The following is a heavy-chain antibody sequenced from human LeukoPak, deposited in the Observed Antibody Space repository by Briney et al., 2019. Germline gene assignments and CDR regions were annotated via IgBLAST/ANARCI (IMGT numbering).Heavy chain of an antibody. CDR1: GFTFSSYW. J-gene: IGHJ6*02. V-gene: IGHV3-7*01. Sequence: PGGSLRLSCAASGFTFSSYWMSWVRQAPGKGLEWVANIKQDGSEKYYVDSVKGRFTISRDSAKNSLYLQMNSLRAEDTAVYYCAGSVHGSGGYPYYYYGMDVWGQGTTATVSS. CDR3: AGSVHGSGGYPYYYYGMDV. CDR2: IKQDGSEK. D-gene: IGHD3-10*01.